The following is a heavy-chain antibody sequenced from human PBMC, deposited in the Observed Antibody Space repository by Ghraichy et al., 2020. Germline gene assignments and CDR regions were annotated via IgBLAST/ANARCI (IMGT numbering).Heavy chain of an antibody. V-gene: IGHV3-48*02. CDR3: ARDFHTMIRGVHGLDV. D-gene: IGHD3-10*01. J-gene: IGHJ6*02. CDR1: EFTFSSYP. CDR2: ISSISSTI. Sequence: GGSLRLSCAASEFTFSSYPMNWVRQAPGKGLEWVSYISSISSTIYYADSVKGRFTISRDNAKNSLYLQMNSLRDEDTAVYYCARDFHTMIRGVHGLDVWGQGTTVTVSS.